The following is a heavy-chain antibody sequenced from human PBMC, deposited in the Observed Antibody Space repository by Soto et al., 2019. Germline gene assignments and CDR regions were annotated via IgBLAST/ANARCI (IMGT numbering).Heavy chain of an antibody. CDR1: GYTLFTYD. D-gene: IGHD5-12*01. V-gene: IGHV1-18*01. Sequence: QVHLVQAGVEVKTTGASVKVSCQASGYTLFTYDISWVRQAPGQGLEWMGWISTYSGDTKYAQKFQGRVTMTTDTSTTTAYLELRSLRSDDTAVYYCARHHGPTTSENWFAPWGQGTLVTVSS. CDR3: ARHHGPTTSENWFAP. J-gene: IGHJ5*02. CDR2: ISTYSGDT.